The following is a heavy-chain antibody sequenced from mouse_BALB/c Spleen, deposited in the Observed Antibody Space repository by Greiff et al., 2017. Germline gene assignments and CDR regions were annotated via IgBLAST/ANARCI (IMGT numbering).Heavy chain of an antibody. CDR3: TRFHPYAMDY. J-gene: IGHJ4*01. CDR1: GYTFTSYW. V-gene: IGHV1S22*01. CDR2: IYPGSGST. Sequence: LQQPGSELVRPGASVKLSCKASGYTFTSYWMHWVKQRPGQGLEWIGHIYPGSGSTNYDEKFKSKATLTVDTSSSTAYMQLSSLTSEDSAVYYCTRFHPYAMDYWGQGTSVTVSS.